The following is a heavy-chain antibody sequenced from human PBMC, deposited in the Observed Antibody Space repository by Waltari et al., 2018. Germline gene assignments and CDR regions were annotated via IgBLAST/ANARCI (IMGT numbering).Heavy chain of an antibody. CDR3: ARVLSTVQLGIFAY. D-gene: IGHD7-27*01. CDR1: GYSFTASD. Sequence: QVQMVQSGAEVTKPGASVKVSCEASGYSFTASDLHWVRQAPGQGLEWMGRINPNSGATTYAQMFQGRVTMTRDTSISTAYMEVTGLRSDDTAVYYCARVLSTVQLGIFAYWGQGTVVTVSS. CDR2: INPNSGAT. V-gene: IGHV1-2*06. J-gene: IGHJ4*02.